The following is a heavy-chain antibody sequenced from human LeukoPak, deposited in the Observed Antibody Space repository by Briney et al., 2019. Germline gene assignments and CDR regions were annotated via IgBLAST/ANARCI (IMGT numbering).Heavy chain of an antibody. CDR2: ISPNSCGT. J-gene: IGHJ4*02. CDR3: ARNYGGTSKYFDY. V-gene: IGHV1-2*02. CDR1: GSSFNDYY. D-gene: IGHD4-23*01. Sequence: ASVKVSCKASGSSFNDYYIHWVRQAPGQGLEWMGWISPNSCGTNYAHNFQGRVTMTRDTSITTAYMELSGLTSDDTALYYCARNYGGTSKYFDYWGQGTLVTVSS.